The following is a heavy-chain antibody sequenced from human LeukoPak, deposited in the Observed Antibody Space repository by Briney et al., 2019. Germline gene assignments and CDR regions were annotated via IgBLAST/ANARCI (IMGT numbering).Heavy chain of an antibody. V-gene: IGHV3-23*01. D-gene: IGHD6-19*01. CDR1: GFTFSSYG. CDR2: ISDSGGRT. CDR3: AKRRSSGWSRWFDP. J-gene: IGHJ5*02. Sequence: GGSLRLSCAASGFTFSSYGMSWVRPAPGKGLEWVSTISDSGGRTYYADSVKGRFTISRDNSRNTLYLPMNSLRAGGTAVYVCAKRRSSGWSRWFDPWGQGTLVTVSS.